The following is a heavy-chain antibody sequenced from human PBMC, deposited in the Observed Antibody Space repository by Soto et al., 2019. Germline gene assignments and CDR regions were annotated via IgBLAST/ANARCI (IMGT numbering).Heavy chain of an antibody. D-gene: IGHD5-18*01. V-gene: IGHV1-8*01. J-gene: IGHJ6*02. Sequence: ASVKVSCKASGYTFTSYDINWVRQATGQGLEWMGWMNPNSGDTGYAQKFQGRVTMTRNTSISTAYMELSSLRSEDTAVYYCARESGYSYGRFYYYYYGLDVWGQGXTVTVSS. CDR2: MNPNSGDT. CDR1: GYTFTSYD. CDR3: ARESGYSYGRFYYYYYGLDV.